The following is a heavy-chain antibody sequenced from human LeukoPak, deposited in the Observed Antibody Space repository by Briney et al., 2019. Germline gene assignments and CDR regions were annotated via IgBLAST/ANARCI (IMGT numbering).Heavy chain of an antibody. CDR3: ASGDYYGSGSLGDPFDY. CDR2: IYSGGST. J-gene: IGHJ4*02. Sequence: GGSLRLSCAASGFTVSSNYMSWVRQAPGKGLEWVSVIYSGGSTYYADSVKGRFTISRDNSKNTLYLQMNSLRAEDTAVYYCASGDYYGSGSLGDPFDYWGQGTLVTVSS. D-gene: IGHD3-10*01. CDR1: GFTVSSNY. V-gene: IGHV3-66*01.